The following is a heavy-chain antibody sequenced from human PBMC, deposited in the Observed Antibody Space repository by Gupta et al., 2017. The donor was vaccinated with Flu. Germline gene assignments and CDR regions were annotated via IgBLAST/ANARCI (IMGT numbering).Heavy chain of an antibody. CDR1: EYVFTGYS. J-gene: IGHJ6*03. V-gene: IGHV1-2*06. CDR3: ARGRVGATFSGFYMDV. D-gene: IGHD1-26*01. CDR2: INPASGGT. Sequence: QVQLAQSGAEVKKPGASVTVSCKASEYVFTGYSMHWMRQAPGQGLEWMGRINPASGGTKYAQKFLGRVTMTSDTSISTAYMELSSLRSDDTAVYYCARGRVGATFSGFYMDVWGKGTTVVVSS.